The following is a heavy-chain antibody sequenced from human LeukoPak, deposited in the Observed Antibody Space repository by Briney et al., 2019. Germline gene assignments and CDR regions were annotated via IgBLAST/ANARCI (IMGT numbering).Heavy chain of an antibody. CDR3: AREEGAPIAAANI. J-gene: IGHJ3*02. D-gene: IGHD6-13*01. Sequence: ASVNVSCKASGYIFTSYSISWVRQAPGQGLEWMGWISAYNGDTNYVQKLQGRVTMTTDTSTSTAYMELKSLRSDDTAVYYCAREEGAPIAAANIWGLGTKVTVSS. CDR1: GYIFTSYS. CDR2: ISAYNGDT. V-gene: IGHV1-18*01.